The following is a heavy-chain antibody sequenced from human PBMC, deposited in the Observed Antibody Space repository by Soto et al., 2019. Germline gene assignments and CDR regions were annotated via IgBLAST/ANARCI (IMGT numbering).Heavy chain of an antibody. CDR3: ARHGGRPARPGYYYGMDV. J-gene: IGHJ6*02. D-gene: IGHD6-6*01. V-gene: IGHV4-39*01. CDR2: IYYSGST. Sequence: PSETLSLTCTVSGGSVSSSSYYWGWIRQPPGKGLEWIGSIYYSGSTYYNPSLKSRVTISVDTSKNQFSLKLSSVTAADTAVYYCARHGGRPARPGYYYGMDVWGQGTTVTVSS. CDR1: GGSVSSSSYY.